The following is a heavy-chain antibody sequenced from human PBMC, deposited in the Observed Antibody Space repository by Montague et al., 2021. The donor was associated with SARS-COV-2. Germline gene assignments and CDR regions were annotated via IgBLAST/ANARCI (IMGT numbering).Heavy chain of an antibody. J-gene: IGHJ4*02. D-gene: IGHD3-16*01. Sequence: TPSLTCTVSDGSINTDTYFWSWIRQPAGKGLEWIGRIWTSGTTKYNPTLKSRVTMSMDTSKKQFSLNVTSVTAADTAVYYCARGAKYYGFYHLFEDWGQGALVTVSS. CDR3: ARGAKYYGFYHLFED. V-gene: IGHV4-61*02. CDR2: IWTSGTT. CDR1: DGSINTDTYF.